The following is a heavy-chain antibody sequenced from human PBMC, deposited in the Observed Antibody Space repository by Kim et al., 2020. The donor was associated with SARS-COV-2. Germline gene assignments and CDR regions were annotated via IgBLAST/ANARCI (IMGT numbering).Heavy chain of an antibody. CDR2: INHSGST. V-gene: IGHV4-34*01. Sequence: SETLSLTCAVYGGSFSGYYWSWIRQPPGKGLEWIGEINHSGSTNYNPSLKSRVTISVDTSKNQFSLKLSSVTAADTAVYYCARDPVEDDYKKNWFDPWGQGTLVTVSS. J-gene: IGHJ5*02. D-gene: IGHD4-4*01. CDR3: ARDPVEDDYKKNWFDP. CDR1: GGSFSGYY.